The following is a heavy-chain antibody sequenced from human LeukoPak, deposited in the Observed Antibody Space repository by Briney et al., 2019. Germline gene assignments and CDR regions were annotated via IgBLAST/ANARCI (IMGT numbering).Heavy chain of an antibody. CDR2: INPNSGGT. CDR1: GYTFTGYY. V-gene: IGHV1-2*02. CDR3: ARDGHLSNLWYRWFDP. Sequence: ASVKVSCKASGYTFTGYYMHWVRQAPGQGLEWMGWINPNSGGTNYARKFQGRVTMTRDTSISTAYMELSRLRSDDTAVYYCARDGHLSNLWYRWFDPWGQGTLVTVSS. D-gene: IGHD3-10*01. J-gene: IGHJ5*02.